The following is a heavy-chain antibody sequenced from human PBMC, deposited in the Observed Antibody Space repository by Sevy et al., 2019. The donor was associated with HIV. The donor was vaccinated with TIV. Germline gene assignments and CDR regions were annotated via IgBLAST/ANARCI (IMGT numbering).Heavy chain of an antibody. CDR3: ARPWWQPDLPIDY. V-gene: IGHV5-51*01. D-gene: IGHD2-15*01. J-gene: IGHJ4*02. CDR1: GYSFTNFW. Sequence: GKSLKISCKVSGYSFTNFWIGWMRQVPGKGLEWMGLINPGDSGSRYSPSFEGQVTISVDKSSSTVYLQWSSLKASDTAMYYCARPWWQPDLPIDYWGQGTPVTVSS. CDR2: INPGDSGS.